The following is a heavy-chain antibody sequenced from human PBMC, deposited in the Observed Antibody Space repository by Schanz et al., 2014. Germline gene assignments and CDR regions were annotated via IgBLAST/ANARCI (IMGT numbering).Heavy chain of an antibody. J-gene: IGHJ4*02. CDR3: ARGRTFDY. V-gene: IGHV1-18*01. CDR1: GYTFSSYG. CDR2: INGYNGHT. Sequence: QVQLVQSGAEVKKPGASVKVSCKASGYTFSSYGITWVRQAPGQGLEWMGWINGYNGHTLYAQKFQGTVTMTTDTSTSTAYMELRSLKSEYTAVYYCARGRTFDYWGQGTLVTVSS.